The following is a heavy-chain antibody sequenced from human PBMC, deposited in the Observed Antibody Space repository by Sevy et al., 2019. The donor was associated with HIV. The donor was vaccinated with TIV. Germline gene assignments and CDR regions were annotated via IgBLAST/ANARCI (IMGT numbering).Heavy chain of an antibody. J-gene: IGHJ4*02. CDR3: ARSAPYYDSDWGQGNFDY. CDR1: GFTFDDYA. Sequence: GGSLRLSCAASGFTFDDYAMHWVRQAPGKGLEWVSGISWNSGSFGYAYSVKGRFTISRDNAKNSLYLQMNSLRAEDMALYYCARSAPYYDSDWGQGNFDYWGQGTLVTVSS. V-gene: IGHV3-9*03. CDR2: ISWNSGSF. D-gene: IGHD3-22*01.